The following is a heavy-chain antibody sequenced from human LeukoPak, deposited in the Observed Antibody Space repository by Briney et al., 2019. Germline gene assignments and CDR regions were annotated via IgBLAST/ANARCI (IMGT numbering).Heavy chain of an antibody. J-gene: IGHJ4*02. CDR2: ISWNSGSI. Sequence: GRSLRLSCAASGFTFDDYAMHWVRQAPGKGLEWVSGISWNSGSIGYADSVKGRFTISRDNAKNSLYLQMNSLRAEDTALYYCAKDPNYDILSTFDYWGQGTLVTVSS. CDR3: AKDPNYDILSTFDY. V-gene: IGHV3-9*01. D-gene: IGHD3-9*01. CDR1: GFTFDDYA.